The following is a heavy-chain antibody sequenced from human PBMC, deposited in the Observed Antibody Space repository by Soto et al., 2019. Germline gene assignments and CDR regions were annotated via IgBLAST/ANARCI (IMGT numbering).Heavy chain of an antibody. V-gene: IGHV3-74*01. Sequence: PVGSLRLSCAASGFAFSSYWMHWVRQTPGKGPVWVSRIYNDGSTTAYADSVKGRFTISRDNAKNTMYLQMSSLTVEDTAVYYCARDLSGNTTTYFDLWGQGTLVTVSS. CDR2: IYNDGSTT. CDR3: ARDLSGNTTTYFDL. J-gene: IGHJ4*02. D-gene: IGHD1-7*01. CDR1: GFAFSSYW.